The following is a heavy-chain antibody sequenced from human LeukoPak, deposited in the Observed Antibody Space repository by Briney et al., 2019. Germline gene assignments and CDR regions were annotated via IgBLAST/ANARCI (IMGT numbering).Heavy chain of an antibody. CDR1: GYTFTSYG. CDR3: ARDHAHRLLRNLDY. CDR2: ISAYNGNT. J-gene: IGHJ4*02. V-gene: IGHV1-18*03. Sequence: ASVKVSCKASGYTFTSYGISWVRQAPGQGLEWMGWISAYNGNTNYAQKLQGRVTMTTDASTSTAYMELRSLRSDDMAVYYCARDHAHRLLRNLDYWGQGTLVTVSS. D-gene: IGHD5-18*01.